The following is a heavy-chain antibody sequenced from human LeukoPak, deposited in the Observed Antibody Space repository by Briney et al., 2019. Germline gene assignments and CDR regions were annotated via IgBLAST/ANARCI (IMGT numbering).Heavy chain of an antibody. Sequence: GASVKVSCRASGYTFTYCYMHWVRQAPGQGLEWMGWSNPNSGDTNYAQKFQGRGTMTTDTSMTTTYMELRRLRSDDTAVYYCARRHFGSGTYVDYWGQGTLVTVSS. V-gene: IGHV1-2*02. CDR3: ARRHFGSGTYVDY. D-gene: IGHD3-10*01. CDR2: SNPNSGDT. J-gene: IGHJ4*02. CDR1: GYTFTYCY.